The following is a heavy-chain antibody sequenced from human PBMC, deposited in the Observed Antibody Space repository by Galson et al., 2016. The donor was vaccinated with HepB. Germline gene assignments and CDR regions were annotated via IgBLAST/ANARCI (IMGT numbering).Heavy chain of an antibody. J-gene: IGHJ4*02. CDR1: GFSFSNYA. CDR3: AKDGGDSDGTYDY. V-gene: IGHV3-23*01. D-gene: IGHD5-18*01. CDR2: TYGGGHKT. Sequence: SLRLSCAASGFSFSNYAMSWVRQAPGKGLVWVSGTYGGGHKTHYAESLKGRFTVSRDNSENTLYLQMNSLRVDDTAVYYCAKDGGDSDGTYDYWGQGTPVIVSS.